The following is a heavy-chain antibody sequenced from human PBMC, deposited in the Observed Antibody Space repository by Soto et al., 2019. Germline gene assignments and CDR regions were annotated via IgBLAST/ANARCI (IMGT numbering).Heavy chain of an antibody. D-gene: IGHD6-19*01. CDR1: GGSLRSYY. Sequence: SETLSLTCTVSGGSLRSYYCSWFRQPPGKGLEWVGYIYYSGSTNYNPSLKSRVTISVDTSKNQFSLKLSSVTAADTAVYYCARVRWTVAGPGHFDYWGQGTLVTVSS. V-gene: IGHV4-59*01. CDR2: IYYSGST. CDR3: ARVRWTVAGPGHFDY. J-gene: IGHJ4*02.